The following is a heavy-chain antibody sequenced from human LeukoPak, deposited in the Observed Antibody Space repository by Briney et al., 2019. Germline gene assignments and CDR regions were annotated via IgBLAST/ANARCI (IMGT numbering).Heavy chain of an antibody. Sequence: GRSLRHSCAASGVTVSRYSWNWVRQAPGMGLEWVSSISSSSSYIYYADSVKGRFTISRDNAKNSLYLQMNSLRAEDTDVYYCARASAWAFDYWGQGTLVTVSS. CDR1: GVTVSRYS. CDR2: ISSSSSYI. J-gene: IGHJ4*02. D-gene: IGHD1-26*01. CDR3: ARASAWAFDY. V-gene: IGHV3-21*04.